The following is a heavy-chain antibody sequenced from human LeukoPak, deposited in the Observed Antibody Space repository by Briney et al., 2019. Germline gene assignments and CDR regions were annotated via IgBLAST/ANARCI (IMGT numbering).Heavy chain of an antibody. CDR1: GFTFSSYA. CDR3: AKDIRHSGYSYGSYDY. D-gene: IGHD5-18*01. V-gene: IGHV3-23*01. Sequence: PGGSLRLSCAASGFTFSSYAMSWVRQAPGKGLEWVSAISGSGISTYYADSVKGRFTISRDNSKNTLCLQMNSLRAEDTAVYYCAKDIRHSGYSYGSYDYWGQGTLVTVSS. J-gene: IGHJ4*02. CDR2: ISGSGIST.